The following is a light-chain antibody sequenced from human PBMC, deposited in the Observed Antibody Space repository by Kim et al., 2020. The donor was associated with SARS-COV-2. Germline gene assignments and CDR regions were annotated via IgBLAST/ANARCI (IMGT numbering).Light chain of an antibody. J-gene: IGKJ2*01. V-gene: IGKV3-20*01. CDR3: QHYRSPPQT. Sequence: SPAEGAPHACRASEDIKGNYWAWYQQHPGQAPRLLIYGACSRATGIPDRFSGSVSETDFTLTISRLEPEDLAVYYCQHYRSPPQTFGQGTKLEI. CDR2: GAC. CDR1: EDIKGNY.